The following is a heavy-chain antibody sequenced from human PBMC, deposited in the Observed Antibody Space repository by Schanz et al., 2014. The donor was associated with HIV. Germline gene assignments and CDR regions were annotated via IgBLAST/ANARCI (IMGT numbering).Heavy chain of an antibody. CDR1: GFTFSNFA. Sequence: VHLVESGGGVVRPGRSLRLSCAASGFTFSNFAMSWVRQAPGKGLEWVSSISGSGVSTFYAGSVKGRFAISRDKSKNTLYLQMNSLRVEDTAVYYCAKMARSVAANTNFDYWGQGTLVTVSS. V-gene: IGHV3-23*04. J-gene: IGHJ4*02. CDR3: AKMARSVAANTNFDY. CDR2: ISGSGVST. D-gene: IGHD6-19*01.